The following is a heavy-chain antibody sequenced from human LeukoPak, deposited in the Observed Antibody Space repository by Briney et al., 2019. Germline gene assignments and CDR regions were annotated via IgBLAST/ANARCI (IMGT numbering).Heavy chain of an antibody. CDR1: GYTFTGYY. V-gene: IGHV1-2*02. CDR3: ARVYYDILTGYPWFDY. J-gene: IGHJ4*02. CDR2: INPNSGGT. Sequence: ASVKVSCKASGYTFTGYYMHWVRQAPGQGLEWMGWINPNSGGTNCAQKFQGRVTMTRDTSISTAYMELSRLRSDDTAVYYCARVYYDILTGYPWFDYWGRGTLVTVSS. D-gene: IGHD3-9*01.